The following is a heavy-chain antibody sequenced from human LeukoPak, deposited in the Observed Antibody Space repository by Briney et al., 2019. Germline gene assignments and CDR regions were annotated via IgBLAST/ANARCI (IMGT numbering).Heavy chain of an antibody. CDR3: ARASYYYYYMDV. CDR1: GYSFTTFH. Sequence: ASVKVSCKAAGYSFTTFHINWVRQAPGQGPEWMGWVNPDTGNTGFAQKFQGRVTITQNSSVTTVYMKLSSLTSEDTAVYYCARASYYYYYMDVWGKGTTVTISS. J-gene: IGHJ6*03. V-gene: IGHV1-8*03. CDR2: VNPDTGNT.